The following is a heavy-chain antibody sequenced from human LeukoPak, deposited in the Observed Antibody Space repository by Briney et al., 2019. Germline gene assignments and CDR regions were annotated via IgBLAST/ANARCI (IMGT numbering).Heavy chain of an antibody. V-gene: IGHV3-30*09. CDR2: ISSDGSSQ. Sequence: GGSLRLFCAASGFTFSRISMHWVGQAPRKGLEWVAVISSDGSSQYYADSLKGRLAISRDNAMNTVYLQMNSLRAEDTAVYYCARVLSGSWDWFDPWGQGTLVTVSS. J-gene: IGHJ5*02. CDR1: GFTFSRIS. D-gene: IGHD3-22*01. CDR3: ARVLSGSWDWFDP.